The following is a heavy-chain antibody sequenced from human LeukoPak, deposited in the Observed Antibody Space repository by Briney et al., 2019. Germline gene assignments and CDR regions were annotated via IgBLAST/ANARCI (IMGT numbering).Heavy chain of an antibody. CDR2: IKQDGSEK. Sequence: PGGSLSLFCAASGFTFSIYWMSWVRQAPGKGLEWVANIKQDGSEKYYVDSVKGRFTISRDNAKNSLYLQMNSLTAEDKAVYYCASGGQEIDYWGQGTLVTVSS. CDR1: GFTFSIYW. V-gene: IGHV3-7*01. CDR3: ASGGQEIDY. J-gene: IGHJ4*02. D-gene: IGHD3-10*01.